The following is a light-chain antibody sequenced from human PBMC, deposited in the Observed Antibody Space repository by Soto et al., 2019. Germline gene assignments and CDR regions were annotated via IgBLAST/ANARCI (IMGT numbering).Light chain of an antibody. Sequence: QSALTQPASVSGSPGQSITISCIGTSSDVGGYNYVSWYQHHPGKAPKLMIYDVTGRPSGVSNRFSGSKSANSASLTISGLQAEDEADYYCSSCTSSSSCVFGPGTKLTVL. CDR3: SSCTSSSSCV. J-gene: IGLJ1*01. CDR2: DVT. CDR1: SSDVGGYNY. V-gene: IGLV2-14*03.